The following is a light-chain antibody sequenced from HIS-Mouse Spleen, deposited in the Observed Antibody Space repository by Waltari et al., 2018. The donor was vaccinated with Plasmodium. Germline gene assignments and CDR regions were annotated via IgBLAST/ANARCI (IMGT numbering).Light chain of an antibody. V-gene: IGKV1-39*01. CDR1: QSISSY. Sequence: DIQMTQSPSSLSASVGDRVTITCRASQSISSYLNWYQQKPGKAPKLLIYGASSRATGIPDRFSGSGSGTDFTLTISRLEPEDFAVYYCQQYGSSPYTFGQGTKLEIK. CDR3: QQYGSSPYT. J-gene: IGKJ2*01. CDR2: GAS.